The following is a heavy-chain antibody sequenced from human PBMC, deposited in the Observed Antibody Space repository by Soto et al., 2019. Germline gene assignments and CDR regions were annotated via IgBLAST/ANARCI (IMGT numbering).Heavy chain of an antibody. J-gene: IGHJ4*02. D-gene: IGHD1-26*01. CDR3: ARLGGSYPPTPADY. CDR2: ISPSDSHT. CDR1: GYSFTSYS. Sequence: EVQLVQSGPEVKKPGESLKISCKGSGYSFTSYSIRWVRQMPGKGLEWMGIISPSDSHTSYSPAFQGQVTISADKSISTAYLAWSSLKASDTAIYYCARLGGSYPPTPADYWGQGTLVTVSS. V-gene: IGHV5-51*01.